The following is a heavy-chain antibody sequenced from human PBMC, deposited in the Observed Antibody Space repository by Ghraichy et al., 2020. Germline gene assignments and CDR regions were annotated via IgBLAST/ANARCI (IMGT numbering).Heavy chain of an antibody. CDR3: ARRRHGAALDV. J-gene: IGHJ3*01. Sequence: SETLSLTCTVSGGSLTNHYWSWIRQPPGKGLEWIGYIYYSGITDFHPSLKSRVSVTISTSKNQFSLSLRSVTAADTAVYYCARRRHGAALDVWGQGTLVTVSS. V-gene: IGHV4-59*08. D-gene: IGHD4/OR15-4a*01. CDR1: GGSLTNHY. CDR2: IYYSGIT.